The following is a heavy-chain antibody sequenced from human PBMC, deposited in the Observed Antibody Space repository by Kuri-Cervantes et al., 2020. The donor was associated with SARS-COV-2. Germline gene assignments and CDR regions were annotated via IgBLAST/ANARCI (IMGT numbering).Heavy chain of an antibody. Sequence: GESLKISCSASGLTFSHYVMHWVRQAPGKGLEYVSAINNDGYYTYYTDSVKGRFTISRDNSKSTLFLQMNSLRAEDTAEYYCARGAAAADYFFYGMDVWGRGTTVTVSS. CDR1: GLTFSHYV. CDR2: INNDGYYT. D-gene: IGHD6-13*01. CDR3: ARGAAAADYFFYGMDV. J-gene: IGHJ6*02. V-gene: IGHV3-64*04.